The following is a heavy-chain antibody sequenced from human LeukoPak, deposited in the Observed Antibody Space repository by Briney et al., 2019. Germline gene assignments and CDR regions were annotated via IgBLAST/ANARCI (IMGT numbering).Heavy chain of an antibody. CDR2: IYYSGST. D-gene: IGHD4-17*01. CDR1: GGSISSGDYY. CDR3: ARDHRPIRVTTAVDAFDI. J-gene: IGHJ3*02. Sequence: PSETLSLTCTVSGGSISSGDYYWSWIRQPPGKGLEWIGYIYYSGSTYYHPSLKSRVTISVDTSKNQFSLKLSSVTAADTAVYYCARDHRPIRVTTAVDAFDIWGQGTMVTVSS. V-gene: IGHV4-30-4*01.